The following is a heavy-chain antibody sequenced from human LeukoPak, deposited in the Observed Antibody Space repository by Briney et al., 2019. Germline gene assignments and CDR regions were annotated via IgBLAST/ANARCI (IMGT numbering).Heavy chain of an antibody. J-gene: IGHJ4*02. Sequence: GGSLRLSCAASGFTFSNYWMSWVRQAPGKGLEWVSSISSSSSYIYYADSVKGRFTISRDNAKNLLYLQMNSLRAEDTAVYYCARYSDTGYSSSWYSTPFDYWGQGTLVTVSS. CDR1: GFTFSNYW. CDR3: ARYSDTGYSSSWYSTPFDY. V-gene: IGHV3-21*06. D-gene: IGHD6-13*01. CDR2: ISSSSSYI.